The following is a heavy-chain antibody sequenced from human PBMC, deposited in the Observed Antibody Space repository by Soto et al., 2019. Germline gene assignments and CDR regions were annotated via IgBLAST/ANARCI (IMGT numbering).Heavy chain of an antibody. CDR3: ARAPGSDSTGN. Sequence: PSQTLSLTCTVSGGSLSSYYWNWIRQPPGKGLEWIGYIHYSGTTSYNPTLKSRVTISMDSSKNQFSLKLSSVTAADTAVYYCARAPGSDSTGNWGQGTLVTVSS. J-gene: IGHJ4*02. V-gene: IGHV4-59*01. CDR1: GGSLSSYY. CDR2: IHYSGTT. D-gene: IGHD3-10*01.